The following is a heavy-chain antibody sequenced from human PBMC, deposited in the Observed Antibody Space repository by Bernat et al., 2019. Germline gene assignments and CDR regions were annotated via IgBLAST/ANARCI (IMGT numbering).Heavy chain of an antibody. Sequence: QVQLVQSGAEVKKPGSSVKVSCKASGGTFSSYAISWVRQAPGQGLEWMGGIIPIFGIANYAQKFQGRVTITADESTSTAYMELSSLRSEDTAVYYCARIYVWGSYRYRHWFDPWGQGTLVTVSS. D-gene: IGHD3-16*02. CDR1: GGTFSSYA. CDR2: IIPIFGIA. V-gene: IGHV1-69*01. CDR3: ARIYVWGSYRYRHWFDP. J-gene: IGHJ5*02.